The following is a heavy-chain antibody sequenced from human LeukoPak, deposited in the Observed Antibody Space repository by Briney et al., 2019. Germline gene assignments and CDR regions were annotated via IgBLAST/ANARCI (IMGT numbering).Heavy chain of an antibody. Sequence: LSLTCTVSGGSISSSSYYWGWIRQPPGKGLEWVSYISSSGSTIYYADSVKGRFTISRDNAKNSLYLQMNSLRAEDTAVYYCASRDGYNAHNYWGQGTLVTVSS. CDR1: GGSISSSSYY. V-gene: IGHV3-11*01. J-gene: IGHJ4*02. D-gene: IGHD5-12*01. CDR3: ASRDGYNAHNY. CDR2: ISSSGSTI.